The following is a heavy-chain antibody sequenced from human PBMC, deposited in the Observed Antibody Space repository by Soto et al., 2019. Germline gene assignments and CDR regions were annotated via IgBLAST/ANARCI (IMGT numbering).Heavy chain of an antibody. V-gene: IGHV1-18*01. Sequence: QVQLVQSGAEVKKPGASVKVSCKASGYTFASYAISWVRQSPGQGLEWIGWISAYNGNTKYAQKFHGRVTMTTDTSTSTAYMELRSLRSDDTAVYYCGREGVSVTTGISGYWGQGTLVTVSS. J-gene: IGHJ4*02. D-gene: IGHD4-4*01. CDR1: GYTFASYA. CDR3: GREGVSVTTGISGY. CDR2: ISAYNGNT.